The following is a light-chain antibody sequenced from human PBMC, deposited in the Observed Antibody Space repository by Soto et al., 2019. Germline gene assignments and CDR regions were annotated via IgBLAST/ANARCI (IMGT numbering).Light chain of an antibody. CDR2: AAS. Sequence: DIQMTQSPSSVSASVGDSVTSTCRASQDISTWLAWYQQKPGKAPQLLIYAASTLENGVPTRFSGTGSETEFTLTVSSLQPDDSATYYCQQYNDYITFGQGTRLEIK. CDR3: QQYNDYIT. J-gene: IGKJ5*01. V-gene: IGKV1-5*01. CDR1: QDISTW.